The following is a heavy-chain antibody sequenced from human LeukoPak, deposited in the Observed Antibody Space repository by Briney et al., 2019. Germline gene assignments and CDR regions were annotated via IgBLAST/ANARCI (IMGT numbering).Heavy chain of an antibody. CDR3: ARGSMGSTWFDP. J-gene: IGHJ5*02. CDR2: INHSGST. Sequence: PSETLSLTCAVYGGSFSGYYWSWIRQPPGKGLEWIGEINHSGSTNYNPSLKSRVTISVDTSKNQFSLKLSSVTAADTAVYYCARGSMGSTWFDPWGQGTLVTVSS. CDR1: GGSFSGYY. D-gene: IGHD6-13*01. V-gene: IGHV4-34*01.